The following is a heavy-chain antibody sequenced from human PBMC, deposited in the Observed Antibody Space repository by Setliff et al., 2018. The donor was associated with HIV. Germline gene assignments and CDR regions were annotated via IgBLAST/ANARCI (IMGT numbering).Heavy chain of an antibody. CDR3: ASPSITMVRGVMRSAFDI. CDR2: INAGNGNT. V-gene: IGHV1-3*01. D-gene: IGHD3-10*01. J-gene: IGHJ3*02. Sequence: ASVKVSCKASGYTFTSYAMHWVRQAPGQRLEWMGWINAGNGNTKYSQKFQGRVTITRDTSASTAYMELSSLRSEDTAVYYCASPSITMVRGVMRSAFDIWGQGTMVT. CDR1: GYTFTSYA.